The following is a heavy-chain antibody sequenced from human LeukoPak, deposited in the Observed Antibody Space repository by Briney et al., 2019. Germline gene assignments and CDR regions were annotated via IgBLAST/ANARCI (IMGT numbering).Heavy chain of an antibody. CDR3: AELGITMIGGV. J-gene: IGHJ6*04. V-gene: IGHV3-23*01. D-gene: IGHD3-10*02. CDR1: GFTFSSYA. CDR2: ISGSGGST. Sequence: GGSLRPSCAASGFTFSSYAMSWVRQAPGKGLEWVSAISGSGGSTYYADSVKGRFTISRDNAKNSLYLQMNSLRAEDTAVYYCAELGITMIGGVWGKGTTVTISS.